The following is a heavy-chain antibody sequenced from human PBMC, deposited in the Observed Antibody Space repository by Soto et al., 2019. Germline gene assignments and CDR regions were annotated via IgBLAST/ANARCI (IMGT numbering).Heavy chain of an antibody. CDR3: ARDPKTSGGQHWAFNYFDS. CDR2: TSYDGTNK. Sequence: PGGSLRLSCAASGFSFSISPMHWVRQAPGKGPEWVALTSYDGTNKFYADSVKGRFTISRDNSKSTLYLQVDSLRPEDAAVYYCARDPKTSGGQHWAFNYFDSWGQGTLVTVSS. CDR1: GFSFSISP. V-gene: IGHV3-30-3*01. D-gene: IGHD7-27*01. J-gene: IGHJ4*02.